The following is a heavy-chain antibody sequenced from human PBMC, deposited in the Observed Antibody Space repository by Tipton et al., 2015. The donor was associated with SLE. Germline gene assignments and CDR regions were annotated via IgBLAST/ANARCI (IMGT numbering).Heavy chain of an antibody. V-gene: IGHV4-38-2*02. CDR1: GFSISSGYY. J-gene: IGHJ6*02. D-gene: IGHD3-10*01. Sequence: TLSLTCDVTGFSISSGYYWGWIRQPPGKGLEWIGNIYYSGNTFYNPSLKSRVTISVDASKNQYSLKLTSVTAADTAVYYCARDPGDSYWDYYYGMDVWGQGTMVTVS. CDR3: ARDPGDSYWDYYYGMDV. CDR2: IYYSGNT.